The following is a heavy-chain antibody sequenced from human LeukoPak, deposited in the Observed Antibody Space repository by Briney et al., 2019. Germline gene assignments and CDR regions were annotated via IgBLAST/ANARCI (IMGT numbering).Heavy chain of an antibody. J-gene: IGHJ6*02. CDR3: ARGGYCSGGSCYSMAVNYYYGMDV. CDR2: ISAYNGNT. V-gene: IGHV1-18*01. D-gene: IGHD2-15*01. CDR1: GYTFTSYG. Sequence: ASVKVSCKASGYTFTSYGISWVRQAPGQGLEWMGWISAYNGNTNYAQKLQGRVTMTTDTSTNTAYMELKSLRSDDTAVYYCARGGYCSGGSCYSMAVNYYYGMDVWGQGTTVTVSS.